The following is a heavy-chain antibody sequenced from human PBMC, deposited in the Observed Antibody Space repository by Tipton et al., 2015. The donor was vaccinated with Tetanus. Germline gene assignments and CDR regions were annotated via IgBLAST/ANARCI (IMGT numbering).Heavy chain of an antibody. CDR2: MTSDTRTI. CDR1: GFPFSRFS. D-gene: IGHD2-2*01. Sequence: SLRLSCAASGFPFSRFSMNWVRQAPGKGLEWVSYMTSDTRTIYYADSVRGRFTISRDNARSSLYLQMNSLRDEDTALYYCARDSPDILLVPAVWGQGTLVTVSS. J-gene: IGHJ4*02. V-gene: IGHV3-48*02. CDR3: ARDSPDILLVPAV.